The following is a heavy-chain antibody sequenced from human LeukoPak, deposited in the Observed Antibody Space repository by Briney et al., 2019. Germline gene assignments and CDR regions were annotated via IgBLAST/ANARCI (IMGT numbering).Heavy chain of an antibody. J-gene: IGHJ5*02. Sequence: TLSLTCTVSGGSISSGSYYWSWIRQPAGKGLEWIGCIDTSGSTNYSPSLKSRVTISVDTSKNQFSLKLSSVTAADTAVYYCARENDTYYSDSSGYYYNWFDPWGQGTLVTVSS. CDR2: IDTSGST. D-gene: IGHD3-22*01. CDR1: GGSISSGSYY. V-gene: IGHV4-61*02. CDR3: ARENDTYYSDSSGYYYNWFDP.